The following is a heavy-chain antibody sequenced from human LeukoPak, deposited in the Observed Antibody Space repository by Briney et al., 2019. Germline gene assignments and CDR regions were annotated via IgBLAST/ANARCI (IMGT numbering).Heavy chain of an antibody. CDR3: ARDRNNIVVVPAAIIAWVRVRPIDYYYMDV. CDR2: INPNSGGT. Sequence: ASVKVSCKASGYTFTGYYMHWVRQAPGQGLEWMGWINPNSGGTNYAQKFQGRVTMTRDTSISTAYMELSRLRSDDTAVYYCARDRNNIVVVPAAIIAWVRVRPIDYYYMDVWAKGPRSPSP. V-gene: IGHV1-2*02. D-gene: IGHD2-2*01. J-gene: IGHJ6*03. CDR1: GYTFTGYY.